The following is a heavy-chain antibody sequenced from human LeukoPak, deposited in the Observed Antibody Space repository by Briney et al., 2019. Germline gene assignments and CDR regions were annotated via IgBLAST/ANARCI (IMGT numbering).Heavy chain of an antibody. CDR3: ARDSVPDIVATFDY. V-gene: IGHV3-23*01. Sequence: GGSLRLSCAASGFTFSSYGMSWVRQAPGKGLEWVSAISGSGGSTYYADSVKGRFTISRDNAKNSLYLQMNSLRAEDTAVYYCARDSVPDIVATFDYWGQGTLVTVSS. CDR2: ISGSGGST. J-gene: IGHJ4*02. CDR1: GFTFSSYG. D-gene: IGHD5-12*01.